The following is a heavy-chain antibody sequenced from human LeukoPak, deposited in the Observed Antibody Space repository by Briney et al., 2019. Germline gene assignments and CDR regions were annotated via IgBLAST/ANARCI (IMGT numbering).Heavy chain of an antibody. CDR3: ARQGGPESSFFDY. J-gene: IGHJ4*02. CDR1: GYSFTSYW. V-gene: IGHV5-51*01. CDR2: IYPGDSDT. D-gene: IGHD3-16*01. Sequence: GESLKISWKGSGYSFTSYWSGGVRQMPGKGLEWMGIIYPGDSDTRYSPSFQGQVTISADKSISTAYLQWSSLKASDTAMYYCARQGGPESSFFDYWGQGTLVTVSS.